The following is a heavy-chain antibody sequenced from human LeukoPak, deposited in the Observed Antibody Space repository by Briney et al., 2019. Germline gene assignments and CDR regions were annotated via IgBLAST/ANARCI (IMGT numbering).Heavy chain of an antibody. D-gene: IGHD6-13*01. CDR3: ARSAHSSSPYNCFDP. J-gene: IGHJ5*02. V-gene: IGHV5-51*01. CDR1: GYSFTTYW. CDR2: IYPGDSDT. Sequence: GESLKISCKGSGYSFTTYWIGWVRQMPGKGLEWMGSIYPGDSDTSYSPSFQGQVTISADKSISTAYLQWSSLQASDTAMYYCARSAHSSSPYNCFDPWGQGPLVTVSS.